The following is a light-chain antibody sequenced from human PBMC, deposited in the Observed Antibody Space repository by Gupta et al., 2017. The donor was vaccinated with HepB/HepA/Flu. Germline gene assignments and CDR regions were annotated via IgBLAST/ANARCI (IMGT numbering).Light chain of an antibody. CDR3: YSAADNNLV. J-gene: IGLJ2*01. CDR1: VLAKKY. CDR2: KDS. V-gene: IGLV3-27*01. Sequence: SYELTQPSSVSVSPGQTARITCSGDVLAKKYARWFQQKPGQAPVLVIYKDSERPSAIPERFSGSSSGTTVTMTIREAEVEDDDDYYCYSAADNNLVFGGGTKLTVL.